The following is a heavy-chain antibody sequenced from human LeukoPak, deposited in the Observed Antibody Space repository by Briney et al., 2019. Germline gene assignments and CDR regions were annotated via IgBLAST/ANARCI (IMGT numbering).Heavy chain of an antibody. D-gene: IGHD5-24*01. CDR2: TYYNDNWYI. Sequence: SPTLSLTFAISGDSVSTSSAGWNWVRQSPARGLEWLGRTYYNDNWYIDYAVSVKGRITISQDTAKNTFSLHLNSVTPEDTAVYYCAKGWLQSVFDYWGQGTLVTVSS. J-gene: IGHJ4*02. V-gene: IGHV6-1*01. CDR3: AKGWLQSVFDY. CDR1: GDSVSTSSAG.